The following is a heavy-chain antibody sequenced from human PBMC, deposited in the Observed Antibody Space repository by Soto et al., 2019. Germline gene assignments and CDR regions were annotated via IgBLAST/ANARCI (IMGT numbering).Heavy chain of an antibody. Sequence: PVGSLRLSCAASGFTFSSYAMSWVRQAPGKGLEWVSAISGSGGSTYYADSVKGRFTISRDNSKNTLYLQMNSLRAEDTAVYYCAKAGGYCSSTSCYSWFDPWGQGTLVTVSS. CDR2: ISGSGGST. D-gene: IGHD2-2*02. V-gene: IGHV3-23*01. CDR1: GFTFSSYA. CDR3: AKAGGYCSSTSCYSWFDP. J-gene: IGHJ5*02.